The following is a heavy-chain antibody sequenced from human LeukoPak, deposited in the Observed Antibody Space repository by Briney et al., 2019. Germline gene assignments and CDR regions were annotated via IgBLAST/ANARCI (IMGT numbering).Heavy chain of an antibody. CDR2: ISSSSTYI. CDR1: GFTFSSYS. J-gene: IGHJ4*02. D-gene: IGHD4/OR15-4a*01. Sequence: GGSLRLSRAASGFTFSSYSMNWVRQAPGMGLEWVSSISSSSTYIYYADSVKGRFTISRDNTKNSLYLQMNSLRAEDTAMYYCARFQGAHYWGQGTLVTVSS. CDR3: ARFQGAHY. V-gene: IGHV3-21*01.